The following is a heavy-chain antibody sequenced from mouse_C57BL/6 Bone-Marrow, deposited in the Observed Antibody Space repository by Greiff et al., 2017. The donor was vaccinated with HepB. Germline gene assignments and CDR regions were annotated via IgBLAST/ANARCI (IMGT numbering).Heavy chain of an antibody. V-gene: IGHV1-15*01. CDR3: TPTTVVEGYFDV. CDR2: IDPETGGT. Sequence: QVQLKESGAELVRPGASVTLSCKASGYTFTDYEMHWVKQTPVHGLEWIGAIDPETGGTAYNQKFKGKAILTADKSSSTAYMELRSLTSEDSAVYYCTPTTVVEGYFDVWGTGTTVTVSS. CDR1: GYTFTDYE. J-gene: IGHJ1*03. D-gene: IGHD1-1*01.